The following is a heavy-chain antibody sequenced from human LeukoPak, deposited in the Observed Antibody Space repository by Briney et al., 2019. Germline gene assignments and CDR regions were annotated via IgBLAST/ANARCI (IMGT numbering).Heavy chain of an antibody. Sequence: SETLSLTCTVSGGSISSGGYYWSWIRQHPGKGLEWIGYTYYSGSTYYNPSLKSRVTISVDTSKNQFSLKLSSVTAADTAVYYCARGRYYYDSSGYYPDYWGQGTLVTVSS. CDR3: ARGRYYYDSSGYYPDY. V-gene: IGHV4-31*03. CDR2: TYYSGST. CDR1: GGSISSGGYY. J-gene: IGHJ4*02. D-gene: IGHD3-22*01.